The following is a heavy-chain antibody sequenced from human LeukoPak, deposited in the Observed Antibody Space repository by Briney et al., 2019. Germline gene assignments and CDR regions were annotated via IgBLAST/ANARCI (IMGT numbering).Heavy chain of an antibody. CDR2: ISYDGSNK. J-gene: IGHJ4*02. CDR3: AQHLGYCSSGTCYFTY. D-gene: IGHD2-15*01. CDR1: GFTFSTYA. Sequence: PGGSLRLSCAASGFTFSTYAMHWVRQAPGKGLEWVALISYDGSNKYYADSAKGRFTISRDSSKRTLFLQMNSLRAEDTAVYHCAQHLGYCSSGTCYFTYWGQGTLVTVSS. V-gene: IGHV3-30-3*01.